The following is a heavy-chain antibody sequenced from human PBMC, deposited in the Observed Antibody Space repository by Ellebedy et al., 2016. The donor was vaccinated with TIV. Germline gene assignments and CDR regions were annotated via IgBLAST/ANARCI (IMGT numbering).Heavy chain of an antibody. V-gene: IGHV5-51*01. J-gene: IGHJ4*02. D-gene: IGHD1-26*01. CDR1: GYSFTSYW. CDR2: IYPGDSDT. Sequence: GESLKTSCKGSGYSFTSYWIGWVRQMPGKGLEWMGIIYPGDSDTRYSPSFQGQVTISADKSISTAYLQWSSLKASDTDMYYCASEEVGATVVFDYWGQGTLVTVSS. CDR3: ASEEVGATVVFDY.